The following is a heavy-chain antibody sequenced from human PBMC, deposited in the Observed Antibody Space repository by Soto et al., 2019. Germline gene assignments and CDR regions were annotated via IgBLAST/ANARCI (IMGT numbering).Heavy chain of an antibody. CDR2: ITGGGDNT. CDR1: GFTFTSYA. D-gene: IGHD3-9*01. Sequence: EVQLLESGGDLVQPGGSLRLSCAASGFTFTSYAMSWIHQAPGKGLEWVSAITGGGDNTYYADSVKGRFTISRDNSKNSLYLRMNSLRAEDTAFYYCTQHGGIRDWLTVNWGQATLVTVSS. CDR3: TQHGGIRDWLTVN. J-gene: IGHJ4*02. V-gene: IGHV3-23*01.